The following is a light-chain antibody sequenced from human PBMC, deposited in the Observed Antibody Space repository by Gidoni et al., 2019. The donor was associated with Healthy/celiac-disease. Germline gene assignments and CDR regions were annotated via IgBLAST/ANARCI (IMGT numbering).Light chain of an antibody. J-gene: IGLJ1*01. Sequence: SYELTQPPSVSVSPGQTASITCSGDKLGAKYACWYQQKPGQSPVLVNYQDSKRPSGIPERFSGSNSGNTATLTISGTQAMDEADYYCQAWDSSTYVFGTGTKVTVL. CDR3: QAWDSSTYV. CDR1: KLGAKY. CDR2: QDS. V-gene: IGLV3-1*01.